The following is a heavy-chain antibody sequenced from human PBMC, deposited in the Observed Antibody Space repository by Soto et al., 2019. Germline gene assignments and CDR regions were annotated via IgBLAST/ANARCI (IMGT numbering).Heavy chain of an antibody. V-gene: IGHV5-10-1*01. CDR3: ARRAYYDSSGYWETQDYYYGMDV. CDR1: GYSIASFW. J-gene: IGHJ6*02. CDR2: VDPSDSYT. D-gene: IGHD3-22*01. Sequence: GSSWKISCKGSGYSIASFWVSWVRQIPGKGLERMGRVDPSDSYTNYSPSFQGHVTISADKSISTAYLQWSSLKASDTAMYYCARRAYYDSSGYWETQDYYYGMDVWGQGTTVTVSS.